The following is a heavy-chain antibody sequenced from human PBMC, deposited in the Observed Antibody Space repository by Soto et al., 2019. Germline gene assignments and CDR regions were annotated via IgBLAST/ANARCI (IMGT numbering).Heavy chain of an antibody. D-gene: IGHD2-8*01. J-gene: IGHJ5*01. CDR2: ICDSGST. V-gene: IGHV4-31*11. CDR3: ARYIVLMATKWFDS. Sequence: LPRRCGGSGGCVSRCGYYWGWVLQDPGRGLEWIGYICDSGSTYYTPSLKSRVTISVDTSKNQFSLKLSSVTAADTAVYYCARYIVLMATKWFDSWGQGTLVTVS. CDR1: GGCVSRCGYY.